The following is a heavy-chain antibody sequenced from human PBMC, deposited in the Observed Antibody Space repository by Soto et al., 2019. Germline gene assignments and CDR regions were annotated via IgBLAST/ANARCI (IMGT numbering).Heavy chain of an antibody. V-gene: IGHV1-18*01. J-gene: IGHJ4*02. CDR1: GYTFASYR. Sequence: ASVKVSCKASGYTFASYRITWVRQAPGQGLEWRGWISAHNGNTNYAQKLQGRVTMTTDTSTSTAYMELRSLRSDDTAVYYCARDLEIRYYDFWTGSSAYWGQGTLVTVSS. D-gene: IGHD3-3*01. CDR2: ISAHNGNT. CDR3: ARDLEIRYYDFWTGSSAY.